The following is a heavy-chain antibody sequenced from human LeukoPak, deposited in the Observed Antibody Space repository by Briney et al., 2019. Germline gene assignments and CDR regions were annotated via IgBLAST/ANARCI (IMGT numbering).Heavy chain of an antibody. Sequence: GGSLRLSCAASGFTFSSYGMHWVRQAPGKGLEWVAVISYDGSNKYYADSVKGRFTISRDNSKNTLYLQMNSLRAEDTAVYYCAKEGETRYCSSTSCSDYWGQGTLVTVSS. V-gene: IGHV3-30*18. CDR3: AKEGETRYCSSTSCSDY. D-gene: IGHD2-2*01. CDR1: GFTFSSYG. CDR2: ISYDGSNK. J-gene: IGHJ4*02.